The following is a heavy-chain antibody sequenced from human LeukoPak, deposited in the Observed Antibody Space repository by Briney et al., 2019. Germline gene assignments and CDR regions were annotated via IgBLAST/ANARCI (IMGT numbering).Heavy chain of an antibody. D-gene: IGHD3-10*01. CDR3: AKDRVPYGSGSYYNGPDAFDI. J-gene: IGHJ3*02. CDR1: GFTFSSYA. CDR2: ISGSGGST. Sequence: GGSPRLSCAASGFTFSSYAMSWVRQAPGKGLEWVSAISGSGGSTYYADSVKGRFTISRDNSKNTLYLQMNSLRAEDTAVYYCAKDRVPYGSGSYYNGPDAFDIWGQGTMVTVSS. V-gene: IGHV3-23*01.